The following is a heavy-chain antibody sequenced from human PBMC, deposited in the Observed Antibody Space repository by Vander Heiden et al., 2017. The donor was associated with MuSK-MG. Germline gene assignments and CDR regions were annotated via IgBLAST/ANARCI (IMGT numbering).Heavy chain of an antibody. Sequence: EVQLLESGGGLVQPGGSLSLSCSTSGFTFTNYAMSWVRQAPGKGLEWVSTMSDGGRGTDFADSVKGRFTISRDNSKNTVYLQLNSLRAEDAALYYCAKVMRGYRYGCYSNWGQGNLVTVSS. CDR3: AKVMRGYRYGCYSN. J-gene: IGHJ4*02. V-gene: IGHV3-23*01. CDR2: MSDGGRGT. CDR1: GFTFTNYA. D-gene: IGHD5-18*01.